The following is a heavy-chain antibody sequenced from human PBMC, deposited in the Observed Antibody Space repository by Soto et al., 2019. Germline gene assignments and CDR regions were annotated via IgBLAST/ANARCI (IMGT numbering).Heavy chain of an antibody. CDR3: ARQTYGDYLLFFDY. V-gene: IGHV4-59*08. J-gene: IGHJ4*02. Sequence: PSETLSLTCTVSGGSISSYYWSWIRQPPGKGLEWIGYIYYSGSTNYNPSLKSRVTISVDTSKNQFSLKLSSVTAADTAVYYCARQTYGDYLLFFDYWGQGTLVTVSS. D-gene: IGHD4-17*01. CDR2: IYYSGST. CDR1: GGSISSYY.